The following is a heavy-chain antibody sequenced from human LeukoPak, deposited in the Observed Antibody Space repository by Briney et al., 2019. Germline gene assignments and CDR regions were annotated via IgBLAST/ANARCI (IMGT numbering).Heavy chain of an antibody. CDR1: GGSISSGSYY. CDR2: IYTSGST. Sequence: SETLSLTCTVSGGSISSGSYYWSWIRQPAGKGLEWIGRIYTSGSTNYNPSLKSRVTISVDTSKNQFSLKLSSVTAADTAVYYCARDPRSGNWGQGTLVTVSS. J-gene: IGHJ4*02. D-gene: IGHD1-26*01. V-gene: IGHV4-61*02. CDR3: ARDPRSGN.